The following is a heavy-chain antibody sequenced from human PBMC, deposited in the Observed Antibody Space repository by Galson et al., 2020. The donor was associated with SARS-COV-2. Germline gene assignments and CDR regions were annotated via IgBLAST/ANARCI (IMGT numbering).Heavy chain of an antibody. CDR2: INPNSGCT. Sequence: ASVKVSCKASGYTFTGYYMHWVRQAPGQGLEWMGWINPNSGCTNYAQKFQGRVTMTRDTSISTAYMELSRLRSDDTAVYYCARVAPPYSSGWYYYYYGMDVWGQGTTVTVSS. J-gene: IGHJ6*02. CDR3: ARVAPPYSSGWYYYYYGMDV. V-gene: IGHV1-2*02. CDR1: GYTFTGYY. D-gene: IGHD6-19*01.